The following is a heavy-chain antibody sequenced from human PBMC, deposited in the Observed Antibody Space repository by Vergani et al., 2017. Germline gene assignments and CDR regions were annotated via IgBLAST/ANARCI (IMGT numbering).Heavy chain of an antibody. D-gene: IGHD6-6*01. V-gene: IGHV1-18*01. CDR1: GYTFTSYG. CDR2: ISAYNGNT. Sequence: QVQLVQSGAEVKKPGASVKVSCKASGYTFTSYGISWVRQAPGQGLEWIGWISAYNGNTNYAQKPQGRVTMTTDTSTSTADMELRSLRSDDTAVYYCARDKSGIAARGNWFDPWSQGTLVTVSS. CDR3: ARDKSGIAARGNWFDP. J-gene: IGHJ5*02.